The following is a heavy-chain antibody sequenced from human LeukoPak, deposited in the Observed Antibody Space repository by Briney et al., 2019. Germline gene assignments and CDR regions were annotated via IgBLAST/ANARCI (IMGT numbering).Heavy chain of an antibody. D-gene: IGHD3-22*01. CDR1: GYTFTSYG. Sequence: ASVKVSCKASGYTFTSYGISWVRQAPGQGLEWMGWISAYNGNTNYAQKLQGRVTMTTDTSTSTAYMELRSLRSDDTAVYYCARDASVDYYDSSGYYGLRGLWDYWFDPWGQGTLVTVSS. CDR3: ARDASVDYYDSSGYYGLRGLWDYWFDP. CDR2: ISAYNGNT. J-gene: IGHJ5*02. V-gene: IGHV1-18*01.